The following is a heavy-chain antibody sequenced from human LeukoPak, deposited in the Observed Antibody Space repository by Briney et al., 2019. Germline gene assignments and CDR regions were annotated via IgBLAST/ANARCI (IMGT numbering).Heavy chain of an antibody. CDR3: ARLQNSSGWYNYFDY. V-gene: IGHV4-34*01. Sequence: PSETLSLTCAVYGGSFSGYYWSWIRQPPGKGLEWIGEINHSGSTNYNPSLKSRVTISVDTSKNQFPLKLSSVTAADTAVYYCARLQNSSGWYNYFDYWGQGTLVTVSS. D-gene: IGHD6-19*01. J-gene: IGHJ4*02. CDR1: GGSFSGYY. CDR2: INHSGST.